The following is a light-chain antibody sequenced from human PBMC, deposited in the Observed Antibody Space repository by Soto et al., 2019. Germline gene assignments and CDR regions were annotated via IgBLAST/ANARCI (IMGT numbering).Light chain of an antibody. CDR2: GAS. CDR1: PSVSSSY. CDR3: QHYGSSPYT. V-gene: IGKV3-20*01. Sequence: EIVWTQSPGTLSLSPGERVTLSCRASPSVSSSYLAWYQQKPGQSPRRLFYGASRRATGIPDRFSGGQSGTDFTLTVSRLGPEDFAVYFCQHYGSSPYTFGQGTKLEIK. J-gene: IGKJ2*01.